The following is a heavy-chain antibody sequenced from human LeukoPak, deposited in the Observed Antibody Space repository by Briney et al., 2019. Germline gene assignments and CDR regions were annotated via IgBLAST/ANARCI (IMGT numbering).Heavy chain of an antibody. Sequence: GGSLRLSCAASGFTFSSYSMNWVRQAPGKGLEWVSSISSGSSYIYYADSVKGRFTISRDNAKNSLYLQMNSLRAEDTAVYYCARDYSGCSWGQGTLVTVSS. D-gene: IGHD6-19*01. CDR3: ARDYSGCS. CDR2: ISSGSSYI. V-gene: IGHV3-21*01. J-gene: IGHJ5*02. CDR1: GFTFSSYS.